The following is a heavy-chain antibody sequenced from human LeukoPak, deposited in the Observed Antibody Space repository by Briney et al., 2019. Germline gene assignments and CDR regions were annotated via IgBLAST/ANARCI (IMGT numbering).Heavy chain of an antibody. CDR1: GGTFSSYA. V-gene: IGHV1-69*05. D-gene: IGHD5-24*01. J-gene: IGHJ4*02. CDR3: ARDPQEMATTLSY. Sequence: SVKVSCKASGGTFSSYAISWVRQAPGQGLEWMGRIIPIFGTANYAQKFQGRVTITTDESTSTAYMELSSLRSEDTAVYYCARDPQEMATTLSYWGQGTLVTVSS. CDR2: IIPIFGTA.